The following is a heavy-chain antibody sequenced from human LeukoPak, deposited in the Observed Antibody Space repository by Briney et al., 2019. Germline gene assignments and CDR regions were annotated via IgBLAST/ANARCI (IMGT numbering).Heavy chain of an antibody. J-gene: IGHJ6*03. CDR3: ARDPVAGLYMDV. CDR1: GGTFSSYA. CDR2: INPNSGGT. D-gene: IGHD6-19*01. V-gene: IGHV1-2*02. Sequence: ASVKVSCKASGGTFSSYAISWVRQAPGQGLEWMGWINPNSGGTNYAQKFQGRVTMTRDTSISTAYMELSRLRSDDTAVYYCARDPVAGLYMDVWGKGTTVTVSS.